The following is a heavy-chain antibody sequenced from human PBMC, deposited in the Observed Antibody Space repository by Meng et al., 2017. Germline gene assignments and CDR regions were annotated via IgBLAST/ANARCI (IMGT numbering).Heavy chain of an antibody. V-gene: IGHV4-34*01. D-gene: IGHD6-19*01. J-gene: IGHJ4*02. CDR2: INHSGST. Sequence: SETLSPSCAVYGGSFSGYYWSWIRQPPGKGLEWIGEINHSGSTNYNPSLKSRVTISVDTSKNQFSLKLSSVTAADTAVYYCARGSLDSSGWYIDYWGQGTLVTSPQ. CDR1: GGSFSGYY. CDR3: ARGSLDSSGWYIDY.